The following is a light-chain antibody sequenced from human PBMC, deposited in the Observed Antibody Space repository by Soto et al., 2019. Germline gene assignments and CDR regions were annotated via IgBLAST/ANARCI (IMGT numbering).Light chain of an antibody. J-gene: IGLJ1*01. CDR3: SSFTSTTTYV. CDR2: DVS. V-gene: IGLV2-14*02. Sequence: QSALTQPASVSGSPGQSIAISCTGTSSYVGSHDLVSWYQQQSGKVPKLIIYDVSSRPSGVSNRFSGSKSGNTASLTISGLQAEDEADYYCSSFTSTTTYVFGTGTKAPS. CDR1: SSYVGSHDL.